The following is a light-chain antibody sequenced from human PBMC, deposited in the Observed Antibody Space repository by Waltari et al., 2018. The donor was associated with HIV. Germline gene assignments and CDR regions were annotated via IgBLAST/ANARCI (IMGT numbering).Light chain of an antibody. V-gene: IGLV3-21*02. J-gene: IGLJ2*01. Sequence: SYVLTQPPSVSVAPGQTARIACGGTNIGSKSVHWHQQKPGQAPVLVVYDDTDRPAGIPERFSGSNSGNTATLTISRVEAGDEADYYCQVWDINTDHVLFGGGTKLTVL. CDR1: NIGSKS. CDR3: QVWDINTDHVL. CDR2: DDT.